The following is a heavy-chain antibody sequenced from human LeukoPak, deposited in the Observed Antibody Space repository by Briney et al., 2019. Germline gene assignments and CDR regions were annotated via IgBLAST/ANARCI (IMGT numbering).Heavy chain of an antibody. V-gene: IGHV3-23*01. D-gene: IGHD4-11*01. J-gene: IGHJ4*02. Sequence: GGSLRLSCAASGFTLSSYAMSWVRQAPGKGLERVSAISGSGGSTYYADSVKGRFTISGDNSKNTLYLQMNSLRAEDTAVYYCAKFAAPTIDYWGQGTLVTVSS. CDR2: ISGSGGST. CDR1: GFTLSSYA. CDR3: AKFAAPTIDY.